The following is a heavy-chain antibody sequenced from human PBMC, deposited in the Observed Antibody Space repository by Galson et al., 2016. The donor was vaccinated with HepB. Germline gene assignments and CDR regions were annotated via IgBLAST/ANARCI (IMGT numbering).Heavy chain of an antibody. CDR2: VDATNSYT. V-gene: IGHV5-10-1*01. D-gene: IGHD7-27*01. J-gene: IGHJ5*02. CDR3: AETVLTAVGDWFDP. Sequence: QSGAEVKEPGESLRISCETSGYKFASLWIAWVRQVPGKGLEWMGRVDATNSYTFYSPSFQGHVTISADKSTNTAYLQWSSLKPSDTAIYFCAETVLTAVGDWFDPWGQGTLVTVSS. CDR1: GYKFASLW.